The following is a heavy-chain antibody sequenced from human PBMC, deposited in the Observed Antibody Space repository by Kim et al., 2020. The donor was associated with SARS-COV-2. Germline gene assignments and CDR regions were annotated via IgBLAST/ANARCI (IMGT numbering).Heavy chain of an antibody. J-gene: IGHJ6*02. Sequence: SQTLSLTCAISGDSVSSNSAAWNWIRQSPSRGLEWLGRTYYRSKWYNDYAVSVKSRITINPDTSKNQFSLQLNSVTPEDTAVYYCARAPGNASSSVYYYGMDVWGQGTTVTVSS. CDR3: ARAPGNASSSVYYYGMDV. D-gene: IGHD6-6*01. CDR2: TYYRSKWYN. V-gene: IGHV6-1*01. CDR1: GDSVSSNSAA.